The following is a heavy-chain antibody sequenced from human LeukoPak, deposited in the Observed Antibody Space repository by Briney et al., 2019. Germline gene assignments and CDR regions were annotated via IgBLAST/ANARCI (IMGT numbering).Heavy chain of an antibody. CDR1: GFTFSSYE. CDR3: VLRGAVAAADF. Sequence: GGPLRLSCAASGFTFSSYEKNWGRQAPGKGLEWVSYISSSGTPIYYPASVEGRFTISRDNAKNSLYLQMNSLRAEDTAVYYCVLRGAVAAADFWGQGTLVTVSS. CDR2: ISSSGTPI. V-gene: IGHV3-48*03. J-gene: IGHJ4*02. D-gene: IGHD6-19*01.